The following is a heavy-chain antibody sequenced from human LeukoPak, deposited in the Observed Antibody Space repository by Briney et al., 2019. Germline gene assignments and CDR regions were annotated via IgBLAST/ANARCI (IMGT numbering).Heavy chain of an antibody. J-gene: IGHJ5*02. CDR3: AKDPYSYGSGSYVWFDP. CDR1: GFIFTDYG. D-gene: IGHD3-10*01. CDR2: IRYDGSDK. Sequence: GGSLRLSCAASGFIFTDYGMHWVRQAPGKGLEWLTFIRYDGSDKYYADSVKGRFTISRDNSKNTLYLQMNSLRAEDTAVYYCAKDPYSYGSGSYVWFDPWGQGTLVTVSS. V-gene: IGHV3-30*02.